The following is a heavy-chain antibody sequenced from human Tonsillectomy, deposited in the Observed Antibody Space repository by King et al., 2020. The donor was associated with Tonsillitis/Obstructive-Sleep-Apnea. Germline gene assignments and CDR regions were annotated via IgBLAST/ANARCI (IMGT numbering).Heavy chain of an antibody. D-gene: IGHD3-10*01. J-gene: IGHJ5*02. CDR1: GGSFSGYY. CDR2: INHSGST. Sequence: VQLQQWGAGLLKPSETLSLTCAVSGGSFSGYYWTWIRQPPGKGLEWIGEINHSGSTNYNPSLKSRVTISVDTSKNQFSLKLNSVTAADTAVYYCARGRREVYYYGSEWFDPWGQGTLVTVSS. V-gene: IGHV4-34*01. CDR3: ARGRREVYYYGSEWFDP.